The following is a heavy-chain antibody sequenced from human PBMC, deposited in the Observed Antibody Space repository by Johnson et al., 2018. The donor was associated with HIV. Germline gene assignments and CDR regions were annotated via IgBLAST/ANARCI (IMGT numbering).Heavy chain of an antibody. CDR2: IERNSRT. CDR3: AKGGLWFGESIDAFDI. D-gene: IGHD3-10*01. CDR1: KFIFGDHG. J-gene: IGHJ3*02. V-gene: IGHV3-NL1*01. Sequence: QVQLVESGGGVLRPGGSLRLSCEGFKFIFGDHGLSWVRQVPGKGLEWVSYIERNSRTDYADSVKGRFTISRDNSKNTLYLQMNSLRAEDTAVYYCAKGGLWFGESIDAFDIWGQGTMVTVSS.